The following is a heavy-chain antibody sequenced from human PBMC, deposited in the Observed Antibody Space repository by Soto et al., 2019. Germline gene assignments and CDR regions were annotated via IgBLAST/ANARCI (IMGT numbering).Heavy chain of an antibody. CDR1: GGTFSSYA. D-gene: IGHD3-16*01. J-gene: IGHJ4*02. CDR2: LIPIFGTA. Sequence: QVQLVQSGAEVKKPGSSVKVSCKASGGTFSSYAISWVRQAPGQGLEWMGGLIPIFGTANYAQKFQGRVTNTADESTSTAYVELSRLRSEDTAVYYCAGSPRRTGAVGGVEYYFDYWGQGTLVTVSS. CDR3: AGSPRRTGAVGGVEYYFDY. V-gene: IGHV1-69*01.